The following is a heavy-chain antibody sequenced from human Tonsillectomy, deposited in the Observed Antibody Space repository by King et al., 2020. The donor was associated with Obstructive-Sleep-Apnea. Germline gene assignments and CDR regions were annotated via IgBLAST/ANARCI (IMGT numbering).Heavy chain of an antibody. D-gene: IGHD4-17*01. J-gene: IGHJ4*02. CDR1: GFTFSSYA. CDR2: ISYDGSNK. CDR3: AREGGTTGSFDY. V-gene: IGHV3-30*04. Sequence: VQLVESGGGVVQPGRSLRLSCAASGFTFSSYAMHWVRQAPGKGLEWVAVISYDGSNKYYADSVKGRFTISRDNSKNTLYLQMNSLRAEDTAVYYRAREGGTTGSFDYWGQGTLVTVSS.